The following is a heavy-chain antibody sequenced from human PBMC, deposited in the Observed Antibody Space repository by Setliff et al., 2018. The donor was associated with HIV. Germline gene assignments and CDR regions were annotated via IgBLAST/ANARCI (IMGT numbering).Heavy chain of an antibody. Sequence: SETLSLTCTVSGGSISRDSFYWGWFRQPPGEGLEWIGSIYYSGTTYYAPSLETRLTISVDTSKNQFSLKLSSVTAADTAVYYCAGRGRTDLDPLDIWGQGTMVTVSS. CDR1: GGSISRDSFY. V-gene: IGHV4-39*01. CDR3: AGRGRTDLDPLDI. CDR2: IYYSGTT. J-gene: IGHJ3*02.